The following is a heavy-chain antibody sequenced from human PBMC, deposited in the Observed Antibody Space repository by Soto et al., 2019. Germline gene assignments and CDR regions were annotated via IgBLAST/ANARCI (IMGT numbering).Heavy chain of an antibody. CDR2: MNPNSGNT. V-gene: IGHV1-8*01. CDR3: ARGPYYYDSSGYYYVYDAFDI. J-gene: IGHJ3*02. CDR1: GYTFTSYD. D-gene: IGHD3-22*01. Sequence: GASVKVSCKASGYTFTSYDINWVRQATGQGLEWMGWMNPNSGNTGYAQKFQGRVTMTRNTSISTAYMELSSLRSEDTAVYYCARGPYYYDSSGYYYVYDAFDIWGQGTMVTVSS.